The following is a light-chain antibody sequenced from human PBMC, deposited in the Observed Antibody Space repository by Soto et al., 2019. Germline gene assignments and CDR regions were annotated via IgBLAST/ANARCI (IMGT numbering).Light chain of an antibody. Sequence: QSALTQPASVSGSPGQSITISCSGNNSDVGNYNLVSWYQQHPGRAPKLMIYEDTKRPSGVSNRFSGSKSGNTASLTISGLQAEDEGDYSCCSYAGNTTWVFGGGTKLTVL. V-gene: IGLV2-23*01. CDR2: EDT. CDR3: CSYAGNTTWV. CDR1: NSDVGNYNL. J-gene: IGLJ3*02.